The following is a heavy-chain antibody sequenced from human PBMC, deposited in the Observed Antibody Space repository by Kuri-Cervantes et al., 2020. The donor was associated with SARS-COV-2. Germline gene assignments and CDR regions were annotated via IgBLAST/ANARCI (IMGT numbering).Heavy chain of an antibody. Sequence: ESLKISCTVSGYSISSGYYWGWIRQPPGKGLEWIGSIYHSGSTYYNPSLKSRVTISVDTSKNQFSLKLSSVTAADTAVYYCAGVGYCSSTSCYAFDYWGQGTLVTVSS. V-gene: IGHV4-38-2*02. CDR1: GYSISSGYY. J-gene: IGHJ4*02. CDR2: IYHSGST. CDR3: AGVGYCSSTSCYAFDY. D-gene: IGHD2-2*01.